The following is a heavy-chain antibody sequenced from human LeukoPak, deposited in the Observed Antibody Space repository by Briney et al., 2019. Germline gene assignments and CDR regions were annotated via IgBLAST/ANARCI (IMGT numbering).Heavy chain of an antibody. CDR2: ISSSGSPK. CDR3: VRDGEGYSSGVMDY. Sequence: LRLSRAVSIFTHSEYYMSWITDASRKGLEGGSYISSSGSPKYYADSVKGRFTISRDNAKNSLYLQMNSLKAQDTGVYDCVRDGEGYSSGVMDYWGQGTLVNVPS. D-gene: IGHD6-19*01. J-gene: IGHJ4*02. CDR1: IFTHSEYY. V-gene: IGHV3-11*04.